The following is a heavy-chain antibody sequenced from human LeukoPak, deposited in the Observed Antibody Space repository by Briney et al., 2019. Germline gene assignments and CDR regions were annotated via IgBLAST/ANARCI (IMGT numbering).Heavy chain of an antibody. D-gene: IGHD6-13*01. V-gene: IGHV3-15*01. CDR3: TTRIASYYGMDV. CDR1: GFTFSNAW. CDR2: IKSKTDGGTT. Sequence: PGGSLRLSCAASGFTFSNAWMSWVRQAPGKGLEWVGRIKSKTDGGTTDYAAPVKGRFTISRDDSKNTLYLQMNSLKTEDTAVYYCTTRIASYYGMDVWGQGTTVTVSS. J-gene: IGHJ6*02.